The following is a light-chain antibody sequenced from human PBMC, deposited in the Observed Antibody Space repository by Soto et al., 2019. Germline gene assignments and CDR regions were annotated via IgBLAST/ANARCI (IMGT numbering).Light chain of an antibody. CDR1: QSISSY. Sequence: DIQMTQSPSTLSGSVGDRVTITCRASQSISSYLNWYQQKPGKAPKLLIYAASSLQSGVPSRFSGSGSETDFTLTISSLQPEDFATYSCQQSYSTTWTFGQGTKVDI. J-gene: IGKJ1*01. CDR3: QQSYSTTWT. CDR2: AAS. V-gene: IGKV1-39*01.